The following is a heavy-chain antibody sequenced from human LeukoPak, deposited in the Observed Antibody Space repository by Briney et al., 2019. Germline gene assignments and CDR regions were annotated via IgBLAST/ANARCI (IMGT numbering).Heavy chain of an antibody. CDR3: ARGYARFYYYYMDV. D-gene: IGHD6-6*01. Sequence: SETLSLTCAVYGGSFSGYYWSWIRQPPGKGLEWIGEISHSGSPNYNPSLKSRVTISVDTSRNHFSLRLRSVTAADTAVYYCARGYARFYYYYMDVWGKGTTVTVSS. CDR2: ISHSGSP. CDR1: GGSFSGYY. J-gene: IGHJ6*03. V-gene: IGHV4-34*01.